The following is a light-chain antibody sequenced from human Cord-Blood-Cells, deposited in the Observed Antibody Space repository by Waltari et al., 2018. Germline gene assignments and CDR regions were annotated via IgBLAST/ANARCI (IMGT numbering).Light chain of an antibody. CDR3: QQYNNLPLT. Sequence: EIVMTQSPATLSASPGERATLSCRASQSVRSNLAWYQQKPGQAPRLLIYGVSTRATGIPARFSGSGSGTEFTLTISSLQSEDFAVYYCQQYNNLPLTFGGGTKVEIK. J-gene: IGKJ4*01. CDR1: QSVRSN. CDR2: GVS. V-gene: IGKV3-15*01.